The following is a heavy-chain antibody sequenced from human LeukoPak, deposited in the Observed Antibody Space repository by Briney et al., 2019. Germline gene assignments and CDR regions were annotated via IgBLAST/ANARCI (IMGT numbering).Heavy chain of an antibody. CDR2: FYHGEST. V-gene: IGHV4-38-2*01. J-gene: IGHJ3*02. D-gene: IGHD3-10*01. CDR3: ARQGELPRAFDI. Sequence: SETLSLTCALSVYSICSGYYWGWIRQPPGKGLGWFGRFYHGESTYYTPSLKSRVTISVHTSKNQFSLKLSYVTAADTAVYYCARQGELPRAFDIWGQGTMVTVSS. CDR1: VYSICSGYY.